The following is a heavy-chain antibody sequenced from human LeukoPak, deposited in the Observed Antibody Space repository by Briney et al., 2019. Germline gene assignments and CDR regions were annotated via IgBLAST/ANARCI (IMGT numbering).Heavy chain of an antibody. CDR3: ASSPIAVALPSY. D-gene: IGHD6-19*01. CDR2: IEEDGSQQ. Sequence: GGSLRLSCEASGFTFTTYWMSWVRQAPGKGLEWVANIEEDGSQQFYVDSVKGRFTISRDNAKKSLYLQMNSLRVEDTGVYYCASSPIAVALPSYWGQGTLVTVSS. V-gene: IGHV3-7*01. J-gene: IGHJ4*02. CDR1: GFTFTTYW.